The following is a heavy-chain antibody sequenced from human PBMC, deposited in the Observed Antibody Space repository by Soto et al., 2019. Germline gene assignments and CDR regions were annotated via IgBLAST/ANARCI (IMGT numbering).Heavy chain of an antibody. CDR3: AREGPTGIAGAGRTQP. CDR1: GGTFSSYA. J-gene: IGHJ5*02. V-gene: IGHV1-69*12. D-gene: IGHD6-19*01. Sequence: QVQLVQSGAEVKKPGSSVKVSCKASGGTFSSYAISWVRQAPGQGLEWMGGTIPIFGTANYAQKFQGRVTITADESTSTDYMELSSLRSEDTAVYYCAREGPTGIAGAGRTQPWGQGTLVTVSS. CDR2: TIPIFGTA.